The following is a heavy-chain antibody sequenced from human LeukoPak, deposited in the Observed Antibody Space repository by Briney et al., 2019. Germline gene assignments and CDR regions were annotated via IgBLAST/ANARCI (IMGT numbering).Heavy chain of an antibody. CDR3: ARGIVGPSRSPDY. V-gene: IGHV3-21*05. D-gene: IGHD2-15*01. CDR2: ISGSGHDI. Sequence: GGSLRLSCAASGFTLSSYTMTWVRQAPGRGVEWVAYISGSGHDINYSESAKGRFTISRDNAKNSLYLQMNSLRAEDTAVYYCARGIVGPSRSPDYWGQGTLVTVSS. CDR1: GFTLSSYT. J-gene: IGHJ4*02.